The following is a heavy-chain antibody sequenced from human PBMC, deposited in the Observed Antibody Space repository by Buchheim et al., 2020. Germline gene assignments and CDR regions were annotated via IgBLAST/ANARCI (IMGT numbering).Heavy chain of an antibody. CDR2: IYYSGST. J-gene: IGHJ4*02. CDR3: ARESYYYDSSGYYPAGEIDY. CDR1: GGSISSGDYY. D-gene: IGHD3-22*01. Sequence: QVQLQESGPGLVKPSQTLSLTCTVSGGSISSGDYYWSWIRQPPGKGLEWIGYIYYSGSTYYNPSLKSRVTISVDPSKNQFSLKLSSVTAADTAVYYCARESYYYDSSGYYPAGEIDYWGQGTL. V-gene: IGHV4-30-4*01.